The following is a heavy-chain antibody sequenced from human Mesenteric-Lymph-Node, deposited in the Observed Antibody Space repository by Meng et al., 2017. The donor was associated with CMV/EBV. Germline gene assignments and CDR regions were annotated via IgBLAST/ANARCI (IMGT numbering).Heavy chain of an antibody. CDR3: ARGSDFWSGYYLHGGMDV. CDR2: ISYDGSNK. V-gene: IGHV3-30-3*01. J-gene: IGHJ6*02. Sequence: GGSLRLSCAASGFTFSSYAMHWVRQAPGKGLEWVAVISYDGSNKYHADSVKGRFTISRDNSKNTLYLQMNSLRAEDTAVYYCARGSDFWSGYYLHGGMDVWGQGTTVTVSS. CDR1: GFTFSSYA. D-gene: IGHD3-3*01.